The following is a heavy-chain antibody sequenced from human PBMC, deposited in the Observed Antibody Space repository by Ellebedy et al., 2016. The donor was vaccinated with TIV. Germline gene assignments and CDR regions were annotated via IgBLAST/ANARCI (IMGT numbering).Heavy chain of an antibody. J-gene: IGHJ4*02. CDR1: GFPFSGYA. V-gene: IGHV3-30*09. CDR2: IAYDGFNK. Sequence: GESLKISCAASGFPFSGYAMHWIRRAPGKGLEWVAVIAYDGFNKYLADSVKRRFAVSRDNSKNTLYLQLNNLREEDTAIYYCARHRDTALSFWGQGTLVTVSS. CDR3: ARHRDTALSF. D-gene: IGHD5-18*01.